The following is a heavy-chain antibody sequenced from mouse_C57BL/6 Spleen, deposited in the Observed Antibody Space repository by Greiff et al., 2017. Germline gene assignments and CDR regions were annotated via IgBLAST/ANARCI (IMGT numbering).Heavy chain of an antibody. D-gene: IGHD2-3*01. CDR3: ARPIYDGYDCDY. Sequence: QVQLQQPGAELVKPGASVKLSCKASGYTFTSYWMHWVKQRPGQGLEWIGMIHPNSGSTNYNEKFKSKATLTVDKSSSTAYMQLSSLTSEDSAVYYCARPIYDGYDCDYWGQGTTLTVSS. CDR2: IHPNSGST. J-gene: IGHJ2*01. CDR1: GYTFTSYW. V-gene: IGHV1-64*01.